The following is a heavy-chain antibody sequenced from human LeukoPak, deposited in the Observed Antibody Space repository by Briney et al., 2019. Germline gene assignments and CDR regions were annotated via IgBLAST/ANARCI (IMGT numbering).Heavy chain of an antibody. CDR3: ARGGVVGAAKLDY. Sequence: ASVKVSCKASGYTFTSYYMHWVRQAPGQGLEWMGIINPSGGSTSYAQKFQGRVIMTRYTSTSTVYMELGSLRSEDTAVYYCARGGVVGAAKLDYWGQGTLVSVSS. CDR1: GYTFTSYY. CDR2: INPSGGST. D-gene: IGHD1-26*01. J-gene: IGHJ4*02. V-gene: IGHV1-46*01.